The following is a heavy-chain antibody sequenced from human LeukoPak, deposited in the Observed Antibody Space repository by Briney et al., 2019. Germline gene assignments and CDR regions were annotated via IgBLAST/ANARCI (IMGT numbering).Heavy chain of an antibody. J-gene: IGHJ6*03. CDR3: AKGVDASGIYYYFYMDV. CDR1: GFTFSSYA. V-gene: IGHV3-23*01. D-gene: IGHD3-16*01. CDR2: ISGSGGGR. Sequence: PGGSLRLSCAACGFTFSSYAMSWVRQAPGKGLEWVSGISGSGGGRYYADSVKGRFTISRDNSKNTLYLQMNNLRAEDTAIYYCAKGVDASGIYYYFYMDVWGKGTTVTVSS.